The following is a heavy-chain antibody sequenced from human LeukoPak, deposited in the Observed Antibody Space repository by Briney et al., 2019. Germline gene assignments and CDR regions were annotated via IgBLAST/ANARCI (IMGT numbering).Heavy chain of an antibody. D-gene: IGHD2/OR15-2a*01. CDR3: ASILYG. J-gene: IGHJ4*02. CDR2: FSSGRRT. Sequence: GGSLRLSCAASGFTVSTYSMSWVRQAPGKGLEWVATFSSGRRTSYADSVKGRFTIYRDTSQNTVYLQMNSLRDEDTALYYCASILYGWGQGTLVTVSS. V-gene: IGHV3-53*01. CDR1: GFTVSTYS.